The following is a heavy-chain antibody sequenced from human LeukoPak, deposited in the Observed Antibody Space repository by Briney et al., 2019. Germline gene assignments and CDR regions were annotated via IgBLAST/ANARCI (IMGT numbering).Heavy chain of an antibody. V-gene: IGHV4-4*07. D-gene: IGHD4-17*01. CDR2: IYTSGTT. Sequence: PSETLSLTCSVSGGSLTTYYWNWIRQAAGKGLEWIGRIYTSGTTNYNPSLKSRVTMSVDTSENQFSLKLTSVTAADTAVYYCARGAVTQPLTWFDPWGQGTLVTVSS. CDR1: GGSLTTYY. CDR3: ARGAVTQPLTWFDP. J-gene: IGHJ5*02.